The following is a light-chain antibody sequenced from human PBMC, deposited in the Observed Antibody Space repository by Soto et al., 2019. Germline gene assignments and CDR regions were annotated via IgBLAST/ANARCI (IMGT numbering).Light chain of an antibody. CDR2: GAS. Sequence: EIVMTQSPATLSVSPGERATLSCRASQSVSSNLAWYQQKPGQAPRLLIYGASTWAPGIPGRFSGSGSGTEFTLTVSSLQSEDFAVYYCQEYNNWPETFGQGTKVEIK. J-gene: IGKJ1*01. V-gene: IGKV3-15*01. CDR1: QSVSSN. CDR3: QEYNNWPET.